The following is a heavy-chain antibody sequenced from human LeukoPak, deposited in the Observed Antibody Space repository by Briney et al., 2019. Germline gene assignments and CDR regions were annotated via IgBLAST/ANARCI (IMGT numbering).Heavy chain of an antibody. Sequence: PSETLSLTCTVSGGSISSYYWSWIRQPPGKGLEWIGYIYYSGSTNYNPSLKSRVTISVDTSKNQFSLKLSSVTAAGTAVYYCARQGTYYDILTGYSYFDYWGQGTLVTVSS. CDR2: IYYSGST. D-gene: IGHD3-9*01. CDR3: ARQGTYYDILTGYSYFDY. V-gene: IGHV4-59*08. J-gene: IGHJ4*02. CDR1: GGSISSYY.